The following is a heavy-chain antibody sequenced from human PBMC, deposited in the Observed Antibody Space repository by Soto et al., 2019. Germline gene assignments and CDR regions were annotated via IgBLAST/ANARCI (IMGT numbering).Heavy chain of an antibody. Sequence: EVQLLESGGGLVQPGGSLRLSCAASGVSFSNYAMNWVRQAPGKGLEWVSGISHSGSSTYYADSVKGRFTISSDNGKNTLYLQMNRLRAEDTAVYYCAKGSWVHHGSEGGNWLDPWGQGTLVTVSS. D-gene: IGHD3-10*01. J-gene: IGHJ5*02. CDR1: GVSFSNYA. V-gene: IGHV3-23*01. CDR3: AKGSWVHHGSEGGNWLDP. CDR2: ISHSGSST.